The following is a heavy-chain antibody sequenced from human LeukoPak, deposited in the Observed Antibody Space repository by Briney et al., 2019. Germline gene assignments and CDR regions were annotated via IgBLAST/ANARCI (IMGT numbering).Heavy chain of an antibody. CDR2: IYYSGST. V-gene: IGHV4-39*07. D-gene: IGHD1-26*01. Sequence: SETLSLTCTVSGGSISSSSYYWGWIRLPPGKGLEWIGSIYYSGSTYYNPSLKSRVTISVDTSKNQFSLKLSSVTAADTAVYYCAREASYYFSYYYGMDVWGQGTTVTVSS. CDR1: GGSISSSSYY. J-gene: IGHJ6*02. CDR3: AREASYYFSYYYGMDV.